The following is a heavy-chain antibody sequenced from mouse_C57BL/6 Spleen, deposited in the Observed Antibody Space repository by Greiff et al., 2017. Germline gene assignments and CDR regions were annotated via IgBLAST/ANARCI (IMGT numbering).Heavy chain of an antibody. D-gene: IGHD2-14*01. CDR2: IYPGDGDT. V-gene: IGHV1-82*01. Sequence: QVQLQQSGPELVKPGASVKISCKASGYAFSSSWMNWVKQRPGKGLEWIGRIYPGDGDTNYNGKFKGKATLTADKSSSTAYMQLSSLTSEDSAVYFCASIGYDWYFEVWGTGTTVTVSS. CDR1: GYAFSSSW. J-gene: IGHJ1*03. CDR3: ASIGYDWYFEV.